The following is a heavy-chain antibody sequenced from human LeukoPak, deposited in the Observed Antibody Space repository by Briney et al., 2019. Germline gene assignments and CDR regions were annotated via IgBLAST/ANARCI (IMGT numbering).Heavy chain of an antibody. CDR1: GFTFSNYA. V-gene: IGHV3-23*01. J-gene: IGHJ4*02. CDR3: AKDHLDWGSSFDC. CDR2: ISGSGDST. Sequence: GGSLRLSCAASGFTFSNYAMNWVRQAPGKGLEWVSAISGSGDSTHFADSVKGRFTISRDNSKNTLYLRMNSLRADDTAVYYYAKDHLDWGSSFDCWGQGTLVTVSS. D-gene: IGHD3-9*01.